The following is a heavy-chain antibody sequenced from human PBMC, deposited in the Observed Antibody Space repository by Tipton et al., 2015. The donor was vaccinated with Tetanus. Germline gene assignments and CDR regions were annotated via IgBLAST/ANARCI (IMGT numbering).Heavy chain of an antibody. D-gene: IGHD4-17*01. Sequence: QLVQSGGGLVQPGGSLRLSCAASGFTFSDRYMDWVRQAPGKGLEWVANIDQAGSDKYYVDSVKGRFTISRDNAKNSLFLQMDGLRAEDTAVYFCARANLNDFGDYSGLAHWGQGTLVTVSS. J-gene: IGHJ4*02. CDR3: ARANLNDFGDYSGLAH. CDR1: GFTFSDRY. V-gene: IGHV3-7*01. CDR2: IDQAGSDK.